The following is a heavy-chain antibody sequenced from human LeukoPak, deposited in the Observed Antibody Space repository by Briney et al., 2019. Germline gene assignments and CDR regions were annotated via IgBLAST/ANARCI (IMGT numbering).Heavy chain of an antibody. CDR1: GGSISSSSYF. J-gene: IGHJ4*02. CDR2: INYSGRT. D-gene: IGHD6-19*01. Sequence: SETLSLTCTVSGGSISSSSYFWGWIRQPPGKGLEWIGSINYSGRTHYNPSLKSRVTISVDTSKNQVSLMVSSVTAADTAVYYCARDIGSGWFVPAGWGQGTLVTVSS. V-gene: IGHV4-39*07. CDR3: ARDIGSGWFVPAG.